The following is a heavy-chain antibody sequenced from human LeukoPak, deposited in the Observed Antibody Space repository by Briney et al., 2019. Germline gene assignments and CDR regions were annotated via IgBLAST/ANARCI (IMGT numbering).Heavy chain of an antibody. Sequence: SETLSLTCTVPGGSISSYYWSWIRQPPGKGLEWIGYIYYSGSTNYNPSLKSRVTISVDTSKNQFSLKLSSVTAADTAVYYCARVSRGYSYGPFDYWGQGTLVTVSS. CDR1: GGSISSYY. CDR2: IYYSGST. V-gene: IGHV4-59*01. J-gene: IGHJ4*02. D-gene: IGHD5-18*01. CDR3: ARVSRGYSYGPFDY.